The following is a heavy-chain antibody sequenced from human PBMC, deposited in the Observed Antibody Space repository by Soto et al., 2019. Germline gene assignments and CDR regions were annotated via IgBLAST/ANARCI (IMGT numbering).Heavy chain of an antibody. Sequence: GGSLRLSCAASGFTFSSYAMHWVRQAPGKGLEWVAVISYDGSNKYYADSVKGRFTISRDNSKNTLYLQMNSLRAEDTAVYYCARDGTIAAHEEKCFDYWGQGTLVTVSS. CDR3: ARDGTIAAHEEKCFDY. V-gene: IGHV3-30-3*01. CDR2: ISYDGSNK. D-gene: IGHD6-6*01. J-gene: IGHJ4*02. CDR1: GFTFSSYA.